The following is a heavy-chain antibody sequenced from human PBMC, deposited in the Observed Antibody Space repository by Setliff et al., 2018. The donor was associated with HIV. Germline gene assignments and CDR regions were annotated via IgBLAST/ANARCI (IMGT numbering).Heavy chain of an antibody. CDR3: APLVGATGARSFDI. J-gene: IGHJ3*02. D-gene: IGHD1-26*01. CDR1: GFTFSSYE. CDR2: ISTSGNRI. V-gene: IGHV3-48*03. Sequence: GGSLRLSCAASGFTFSSYEMNWVRQAPGKGLEWVSYISTSGNRIHYADSVKGRFTISRDNAKNSLYLQMDSLRAEDTAVYYCAPLVGATGARSFDIWGQGTMVTVSS.